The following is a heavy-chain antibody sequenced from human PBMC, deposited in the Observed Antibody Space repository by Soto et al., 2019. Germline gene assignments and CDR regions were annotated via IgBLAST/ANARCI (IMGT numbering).Heavy chain of an antibody. CDR3: AISFRGDCSITSCYRGPWGYFDC. CDR1: GGTFSSYT. CDR2: IIPILGIA. D-gene: IGHD2-2*02. V-gene: IGHV1-69*02. Sequence: QVQLVQSGAEVKKPGSSVKVSCKASGGTFSSYTISWVRQAPGQGLEWMGRIIPILGIANYAQKFQGRVTITPDKSTGTAYMELRSLRSEDTAVYYCAISFRGDCSITSCYRGPWGYFDCLGQGTLVTVSS. J-gene: IGHJ4*02.